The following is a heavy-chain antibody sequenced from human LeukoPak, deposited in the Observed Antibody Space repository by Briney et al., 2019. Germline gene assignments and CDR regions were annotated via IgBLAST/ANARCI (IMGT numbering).Heavy chain of an antibody. D-gene: IGHD3-3*01. V-gene: IGHV4-34*01. CDR2: INHSGST. CDR3: ARRRTYYDFWSGYRINYYYMDV. CDR1: GGSFSSYY. Sequence: SETLSLTCAVYGGSFSSYYWSWIRQPPGKGLEWIGEINHSGSTNYNPSLKSRVTISVDTSKNQFSLKLSSVTAADTAVYYCARRRTYYDFWSGYRINYYYMDVWGKGTTVTVSS. J-gene: IGHJ6*03.